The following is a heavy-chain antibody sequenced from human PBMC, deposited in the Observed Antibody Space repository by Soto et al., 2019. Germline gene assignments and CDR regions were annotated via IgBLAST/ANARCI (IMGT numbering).Heavy chain of an antibody. J-gene: IGHJ4*02. CDR2: IIPVSGIA. CDR3: ARSIDAPDTGLKED. CDR1: GGTFSSYT. D-gene: IGHD2-8*02. V-gene: IGHV1-69*02. Sequence: QVHLVQSGAELRKPGSSVKVSCKAAGGTFSSYTITWVRQAPGQGFEWMGRIIPVSGIAHYAQRFQGRVTMTADKSTSTAYMELSSLKSEDTAVYYCARSIDAPDTGLKEDWGQGTLVTVSS.